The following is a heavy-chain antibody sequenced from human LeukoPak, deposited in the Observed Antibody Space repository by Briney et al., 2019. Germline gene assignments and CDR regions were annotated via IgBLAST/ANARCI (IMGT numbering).Heavy chain of an antibody. CDR2: ISGNGAHP. Sequence: GGSLRLSCEASEFILSSYAMSWVRQAPGKGLEWVSSISGNGAHPYYADSVRGRFTISRDFSRNVVYLQMSSLRVEDTAVYYCAREGYYYDSSGYPYPDYWGQGTLVTVSS. CDR1: EFILSSYA. CDR3: AREGYYYDSSGYPYPDY. V-gene: IGHV3-23*01. D-gene: IGHD3-22*01. J-gene: IGHJ4*02.